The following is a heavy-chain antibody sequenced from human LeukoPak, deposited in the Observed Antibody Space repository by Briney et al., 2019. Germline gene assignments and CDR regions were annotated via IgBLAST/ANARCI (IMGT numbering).Heavy chain of an antibody. CDR1: GFTFSSSG. J-gene: IGHJ4*02. D-gene: IGHD6-19*01. CDR3: ARDLARYSSGCDY. CDR2: ISYDGSTT. Sequence: PGRSQRLSCAASGFTFSSSGMHWVRQTPGKGLEWVVGISYDGSTTYYPNSVKGRFIISRDNTKNTLYLQMSSLRAEDTAVYYCARDLARYSSGCDYWGQGTLVTVSS. V-gene: IGHV3-30*03.